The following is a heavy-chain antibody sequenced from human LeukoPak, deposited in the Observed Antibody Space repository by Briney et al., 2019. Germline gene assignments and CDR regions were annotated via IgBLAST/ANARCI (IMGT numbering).Heavy chain of an antibody. CDR3: AKGAEWLPNYYFDY. CDR1: GFTFSSYG. Sequence: GGSLRLSCAASGFTFSSYGMHWVRQAPGKGLEWVSAISGSGGSTYYADSVKGRFTISRDNSKNTLYLQMNSLRAEDTAVYYCAKGAEWLPNYYFDYWGQGTLVTVSS. V-gene: IGHV3-23*01. CDR2: ISGSGGST. D-gene: IGHD3-3*01. J-gene: IGHJ4*02.